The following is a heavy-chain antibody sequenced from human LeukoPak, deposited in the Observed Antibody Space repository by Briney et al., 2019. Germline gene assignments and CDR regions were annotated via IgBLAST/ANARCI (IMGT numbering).Heavy chain of an antibody. V-gene: IGHV3-7*01. Sequence: GGSLRLSCAASGFSFSSYCMNWVRQAPGKGLEWVAIIREDGSETYYVDSVKGRFTISRDNAKNSLYLQMNSLRVKDTAVYYCAKAGGDIKYRHFDFWGQGTLVTVSS. CDR3: AKAGGDIKYRHFDF. CDR2: IREDGSET. J-gene: IGHJ4*02. CDR1: GFSFSSYC. D-gene: IGHD2-2*01.